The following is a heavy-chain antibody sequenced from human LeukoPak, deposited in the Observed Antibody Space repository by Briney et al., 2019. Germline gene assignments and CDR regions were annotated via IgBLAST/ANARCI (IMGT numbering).Heavy chain of an antibody. CDR2: IYHSGST. J-gene: IGHJ4*02. CDR3: AGTKQWLVRGIDY. Sequence: SETLSLTCTVSGYSISSGYYWGWIRQPPGKGLEWIGSIYHSGSTYYNPSLKSRVTISVDTSKNQFSLKLSSVTAADTAVYYCAGTKQWLVRGIDYWGQGTLVTVSS. D-gene: IGHD6-19*01. CDR1: GYSISSGYY. V-gene: IGHV4-38-2*02.